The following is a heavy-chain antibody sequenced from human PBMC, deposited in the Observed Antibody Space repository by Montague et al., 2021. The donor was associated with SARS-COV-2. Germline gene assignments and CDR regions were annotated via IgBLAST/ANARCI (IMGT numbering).Heavy chain of an antibody. D-gene: IGHD2-15*01. CDR3: AKVAGSHDTFDI. J-gene: IGHJ3*02. Sequence: SETLSLTCTVSGYSISTGYYWGWIRQPPGKGLEWIGTIYHSGSTYFNPSPKSRVTISVDTSKNQFSLNLSSMTAADTAVCYCAKVAGSHDTFDIWGRGTMVTVSS. CDR2: IYHSGST. V-gene: IGHV4-38-2*02. CDR1: GYSISTGYY.